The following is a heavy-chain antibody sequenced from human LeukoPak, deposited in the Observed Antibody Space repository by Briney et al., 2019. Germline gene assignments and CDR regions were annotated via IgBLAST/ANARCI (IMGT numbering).Heavy chain of an antibody. CDR1: GSTFSTFA. D-gene: IGHD5-24*01. V-gene: IGHV3-23*01. J-gene: IGHJ5*02. CDR3: AKDLHYNDGRWEFDP. Sequence: GGSLRLSCAASGSTFSTFAMTWVRQAPGKGLEWVSGVVGGGTTYYSDSVKGRFILSKDNSKRTVYLQMNSLRVEDTAIYYCAKDLHYNDGRWEFDPWGQGTLVTVSS. CDR2: VVGGGTT.